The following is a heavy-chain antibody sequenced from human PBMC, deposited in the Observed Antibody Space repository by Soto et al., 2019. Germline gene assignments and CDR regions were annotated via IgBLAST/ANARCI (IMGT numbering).Heavy chain of an antibody. Sequence: GSLRLSCAASGFTLTTYGMHWVRQAPGKGLEWVAAMSYDGTKEYYADSVKGRFTISRDSSRNTLFLQLNSLRAEDTAVYYCAKEFGSTWIDHWGEGTQVTVSS. V-gene: IGHV3-30*18. D-gene: IGHD6-13*01. CDR2: MSYDGTKE. CDR3: AKEFGSTWIDH. CDR1: GFTLTTYG. J-gene: IGHJ4*02.